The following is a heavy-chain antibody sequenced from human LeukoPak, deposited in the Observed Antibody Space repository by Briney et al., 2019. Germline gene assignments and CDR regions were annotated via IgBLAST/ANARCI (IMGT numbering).Heavy chain of an antibody. Sequence: ASVKVSCKVSGYTLTELSMHWGRQAPGKGLEWMGGFDPEDGETIYAQKFQGRVTRTEDTSTDTAYMALSSLRSEDTAVYYCATDLAAAGIKVGWFDPWGQGTLVTVSS. CDR3: ATDLAAAGIKVGWFDP. CDR2: FDPEDGET. D-gene: IGHD6-13*01. V-gene: IGHV1-24*01. J-gene: IGHJ5*02. CDR1: GYTLTELS.